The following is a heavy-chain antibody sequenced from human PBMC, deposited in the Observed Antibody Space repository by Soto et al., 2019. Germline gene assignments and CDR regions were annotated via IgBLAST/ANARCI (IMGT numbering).Heavy chain of an antibody. CDR2: ISYDGSNK. Sequence: SLRLSCAASGFTFSSYAMHWVRQAPGKGLEWVAVISYDGSNKYYADSVKGRFTISRDNSKNTLYLQMNRLRADDTAVYYCARGPSRLTRFDYWGQGTLVTVSS. CDR3: ARGPSRLTRFDY. CDR1: GFTFSSYA. V-gene: IGHV3-30-3*01. J-gene: IGHJ4*02. D-gene: IGHD2-2*01.